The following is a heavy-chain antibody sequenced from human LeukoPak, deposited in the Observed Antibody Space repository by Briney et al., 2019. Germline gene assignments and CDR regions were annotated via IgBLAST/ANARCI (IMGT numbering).Heavy chain of an antibody. CDR2: IKRDGAET. V-gene: IGHV3-7*01. Sequence: PGGSLRLSCAASELTLSNYCMTWVRQGPGKGLEWVATIKRDGAETYYVDSVRGRFTISRDNAENSVYLRMNSLRDEGTAVYYCTRGGRNTSYYWYYWGQGTLVTVSS. CDR1: ELTLSNYC. CDR3: TRGGRNTSYYWYY. J-gene: IGHJ4*02. D-gene: IGHD1-26*01.